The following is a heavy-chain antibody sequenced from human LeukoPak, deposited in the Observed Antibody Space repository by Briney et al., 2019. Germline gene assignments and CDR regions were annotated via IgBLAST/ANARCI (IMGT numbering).Heavy chain of an antibody. J-gene: IGHJ4*02. CDR3: ARIPRGIAPALYYFDY. CDR2: IYYSGST. CDR1: GGSISSSIYY. V-gene: IGHV4-39*01. Sequence: SETLSLTCTVSGGSISSSIYYWGWIRQPPGKGLEWIGSIYYSGSTYYNPSLKSRVSLSVDTSKNQFSLKLSSVTAADTAVYYCARIPRGIAPALYYFDYWGQGTLVTVSS. D-gene: IGHD6-13*01.